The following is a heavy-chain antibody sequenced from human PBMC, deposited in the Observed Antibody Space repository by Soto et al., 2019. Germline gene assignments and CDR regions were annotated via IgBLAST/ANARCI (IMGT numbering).Heavy chain of an antibody. J-gene: IGHJ4*02. V-gene: IGHV4-4*02. CDR2: IHHSGST. CDR3: ARDQGSHPGD. D-gene: IGHD6-13*01. CDR1: GLSISSDNW. Sequence: QVQLQESGPGLVRPSGTVSLTCAVSGLSISSDNWWSWVRQPPGKGLEWIGGIHHSGSTNHNPPRKSRVTMTIVPSKDLFSLTLNSVTAADTAFYYCARDQGSHPGDWGQGTLVYVSS.